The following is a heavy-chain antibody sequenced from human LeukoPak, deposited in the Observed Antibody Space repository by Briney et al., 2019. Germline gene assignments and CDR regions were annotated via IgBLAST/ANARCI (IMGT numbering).Heavy chain of an antibody. CDR3: ARAMGRYDILTGYYGVYYFDY. J-gene: IGHJ4*02. CDR2: IYYSGST. Sequence: PSETLSLTCTVSGGSISSSSYYWAWIRQPPGKGLEWIGSIYYSGSTYYNPSLKSRVTMSVDTSKNQFSLKLSSVTAADTAVYYCARAMGRYDILTGYYGVYYFDYWGQGTLVTVSS. V-gene: IGHV4-39*07. CDR1: GGSISSSSYY. D-gene: IGHD3-9*01.